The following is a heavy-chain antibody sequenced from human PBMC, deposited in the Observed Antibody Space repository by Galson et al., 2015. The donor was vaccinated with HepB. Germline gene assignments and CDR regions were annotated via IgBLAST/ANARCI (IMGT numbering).Heavy chain of an antibody. Sequence: SLRLSCAASGFTFSSYGMHWVRQAPGKGLEWMGVIWYDGSNKYYADSVKGRFTISRDNSKNTLFLQMNSLRVEDTGIYYCARDRGFHSDSPAHWGQGTMVIVS. CDR2: IWYDGSNK. CDR1: GFTFSSYG. CDR3: ARDRGFHSDSPAH. D-gene: IGHD1-26*01. J-gene: IGHJ4*02. V-gene: IGHV3-33*01.